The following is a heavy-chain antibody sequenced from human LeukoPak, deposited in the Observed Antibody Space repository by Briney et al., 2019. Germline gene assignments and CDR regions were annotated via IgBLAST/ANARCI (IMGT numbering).Heavy chain of an antibody. J-gene: IGHJ4*02. CDR3: ARDYMILGQWKD. CDR2: IKPDESEK. CDR1: GFTFSNYW. D-gene: IGHD3/OR15-3a*01. V-gene: IGHV3-7*03. Sequence: PGGSLRLSCAASGFTFSNYWMTWVRQAPGKGLEWVANIKPDESEKYYVGSVKGRFTISRDNAKNSLYLQMNSLRAEDTAVYYCARDYMILGQWKDWGQGTLVTVSS.